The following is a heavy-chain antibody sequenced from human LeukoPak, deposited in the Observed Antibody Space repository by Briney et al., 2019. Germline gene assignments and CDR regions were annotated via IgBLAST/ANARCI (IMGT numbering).Heavy chain of an antibody. D-gene: IGHD3-10*01. V-gene: IGHV3-21*01. CDR2: ISSSSSYI. CDR3: ACVGGDYYGSGSYSDY. CDR1: GFTFSSYS. Sequence: GGSLRLSCAASGFTFSSYSMNWVRQAPGKGLEWVSSISSSSSYIYYADSVKGRFTISRDNAKNSPYLQMNSLRAEDTAVYYCACVGGDYYGSGSYSDYWGQGTLVTVSS. J-gene: IGHJ4*02.